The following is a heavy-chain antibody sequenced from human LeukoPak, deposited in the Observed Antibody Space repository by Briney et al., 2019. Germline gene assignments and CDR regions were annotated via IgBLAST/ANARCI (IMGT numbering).Heavy chain of an antibody. CDR2: ISGSGGST. CDR3: AKDLDWNYDSAFDI. J-gene: IGHJ3*02. CDR1: GFTFSSYA. V-gene: IGHV3-23*01. D-gene: IGHD1-7*01. Sequence: PGGSLRLSCAASGFTFSSYAMSWVRQAPEKGLEWVSAISGSGGSTYYADSVKGRFTISRDNSKNTLYPQMNSLRAEDTAVYYCAKDLDWNYDSAFDIWGQGTMVTVSS.